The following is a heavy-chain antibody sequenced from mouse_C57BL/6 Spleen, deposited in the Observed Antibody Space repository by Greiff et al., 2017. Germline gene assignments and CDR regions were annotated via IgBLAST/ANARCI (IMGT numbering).Heavy chain of an antibody. D-gene: IGHD1-1*01. J-gene: IGHJ3*01. V-gene: IGHV1-81*01. CDR2: IYPRSGNT. Sequence: VQLQQSGAELARPGASVKLSCKASGYTFTSYGISWVKQRTGQGLEWIGEIYPRSGNTYYNEKFKGKATLTADKSSSTAYVELRSLTPEDSAVSFCSRSFTTVVAERFAYWGQGTLVTVSA. CDR1: GYTFTSYG. CDR3: SRSFTTVVAERFAY.